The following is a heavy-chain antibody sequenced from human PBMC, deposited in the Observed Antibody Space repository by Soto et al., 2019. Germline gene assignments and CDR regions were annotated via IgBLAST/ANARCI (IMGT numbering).Heavy chain of an antibody. Sequence: SETLSLTCTVSGDSISSSDYYWGWIRQPPGKGLEWIGYTYHSGSTYYNPSLKSRVTISVDRSKNQFSLKLSSVTAADTAVYYCARAHYGDYGYGMDVWGQGTTVTVSS. CDR3: ARAHYGDYGYGMDV. CDR1: GDSISSSDYY. J-gene: IGHJ6*02. V-gene: IGHV4-30-2*01. D-gene: IGHD4-17*01. CDR2: TYHSGST.